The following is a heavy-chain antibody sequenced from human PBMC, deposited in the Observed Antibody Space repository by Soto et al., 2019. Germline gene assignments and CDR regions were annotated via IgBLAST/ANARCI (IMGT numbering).Heavy chain of an antibody. V-gene: IGHV3-23*01. CDR3: AKDPRGREVYTDS. Sequence: GGSPRLSCAASGFTFSSYAMSWVRQAQGKGLEWVSGISGSGGSTYYADSVEGRFTISRDKSRNTLSLQMNSLRVEDTAVYYCAKDPRGREVYTDSRGQGILITVYS. D-gene: IGHD1-26*01. CDR1: GFTFSSYA. J-gene: IGHJ4*02. CDR2: ISGSGGST.